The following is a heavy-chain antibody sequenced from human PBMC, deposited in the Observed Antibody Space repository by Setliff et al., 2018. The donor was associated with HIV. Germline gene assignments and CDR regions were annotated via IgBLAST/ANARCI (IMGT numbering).Heavy chain of an antibody. CDR1: GYIFSSYW. Sequence: GESPKISCKGSGYIFSSYWIAWVRQMPGKGLEWMGIIYPGDSDTRYSPSFQGQVTISAIGSISTAYLQWSSLEASDTAIYYCATSDYGGNSGHFQHWGQGTLVTVS. J-gene: IGHJ1*01. CDR3: ATSDYGGNSGHFQH. V-gene: IGHV5-51*01. D-gene: IGHD4-17*01. CDR2: IYPGDSDT.